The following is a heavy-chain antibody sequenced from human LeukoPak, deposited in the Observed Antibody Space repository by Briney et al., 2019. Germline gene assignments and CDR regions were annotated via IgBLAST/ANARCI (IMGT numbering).Heavy chain of an antibody. J-gene: IGHJ3*02. CDR1: GFTVSLYY. CDR2: IYSGGPT. Sequence: GSLRLSCAASGFTVSLYYMTWVRQAPGKGLEWVSVIYSGGPTYYADSVKGRFTISRDNSKNTVYLQMKSLRGEDQDVYFCARGWGVATGGFDMWGKGKMVTVSS. D-gene: IGHD2-8*02. V-gene: IGHV3-53*01. CDR3: ARGWGVATGGFDM.